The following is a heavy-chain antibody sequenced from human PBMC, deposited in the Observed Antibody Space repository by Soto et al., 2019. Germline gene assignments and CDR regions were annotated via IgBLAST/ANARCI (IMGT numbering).Heavy chain of an antibody. D-gene: IGHD3-22*01. J-gene: IGHJ5*02. CDR3: ARASSYYYDSTEYWFDP. CDR1: GGSISSYY. CDR2: IYYSGST. V-gene: IGHV4-59*08. Sequence: SETLSLTCTVSGGSISSYYWSWIRQPPGKGLEWIGYIYYSGSTNYNPSLKSRVTISVDTSKNQFSLKLSSVTAADTAVYYCARASSYYYDSTEYWFDPWGQGTLVTVSS.